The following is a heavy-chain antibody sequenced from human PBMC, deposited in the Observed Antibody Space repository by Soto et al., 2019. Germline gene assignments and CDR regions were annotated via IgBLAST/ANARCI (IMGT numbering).Heavy chain of an antibody. CDR2: INAGNDNT. D-gene: IGHD3-3*01. CDR3: ARVGYYYYGMDV. V-gene: IGHV1-3*01. CDR1: GYTFTTYV. J-gene: IGHJ6*02. Sequence: ASVKVSCKASGYTFTTYVMHWVRQALGQRLEWMGWINAGNDNTKYSQKFQGRVTITRDTSASTVYMELSSLSSEDTAVYYCARVGYYYYGMDVWGQGTTVTVSS.